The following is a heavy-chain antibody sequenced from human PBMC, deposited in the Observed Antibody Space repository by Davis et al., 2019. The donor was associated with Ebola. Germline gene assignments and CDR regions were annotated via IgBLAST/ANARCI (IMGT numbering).Heavy chain of an antibody. CDR3: AKEEGMRRRWMAHFDY. CDR1: GFTFSNYG. J-gene: IGHJ4*02. V-gene: IGHV3-30*18. D-gene: IGHD5-12*01. Sequence: PGGSLRLSCAASGFTFSNYGMHWVRQAPGKGLEWVAVVAYDVVTTYYADSVRGRFTISRDNSRNTVYREMDSLRPEDTAVYYCAKEEGMRRRWMAHFDYWGRGTQVTVSS. CDR2: VAYDVVTT.